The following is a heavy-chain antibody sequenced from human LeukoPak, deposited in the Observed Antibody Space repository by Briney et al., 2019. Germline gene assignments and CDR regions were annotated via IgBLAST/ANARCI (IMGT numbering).Heavy chain of an antibody. Sequence: SETLSLTCAVYGGSFSGYYWSWIRQPPGKGLEWIGEINHSGSTNYNPSLKSRVTISADTSKNQFSLKLSSVTAADTAVYYCARHKADRDKYSSGWYPGYFDYWGQGTLVTVSS. CDR3: ARHKADRDKYSSGWYPGYFDY. CDR1: GGSFSGYY. V-gene: IGHV4-34*01. J-gene: IGHJ4*02. CDR2: INHSGST. D-gene: IGHD6-19*01.